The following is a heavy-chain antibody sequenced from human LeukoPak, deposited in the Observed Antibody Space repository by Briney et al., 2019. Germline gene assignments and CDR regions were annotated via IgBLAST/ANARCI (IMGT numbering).Heavy chain of an antibody. D-gene: IGHD3-10*01. CDR1: GGSISSGGYS. Sequence: PSQTLSLTCAVSGGSISSGGYSWSWIRQPPGKGLEWIGYIYHSGSTYYNPSLKSRVTISVDRSKNQFSLKLSSETAADTAVYYCARATGSGSYSHFGYYFDYWGQGTLVTVSS. CDR2: IYHSGST. V-gene: IGHV4-30-2*01. CDR3: ARATGSGSYSHFGYYFDY. J-gene: IGHJ4*02.